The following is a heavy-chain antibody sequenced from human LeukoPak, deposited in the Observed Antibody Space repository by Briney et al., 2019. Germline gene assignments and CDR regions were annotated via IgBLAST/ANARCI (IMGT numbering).Heavy chain of an antibody. V-gene: IGHV1-2*02. J-gene: IGHJ4*02. CDR3: ASPSLQYCSSISCSGAYYLDL. Sequence: ALVKVSCKASAYTFTAFYMHWVRQAPGQGLEWMGWINLKRGDTNSEQKFQGRVTMTRDTSISAASLELSGLTYDDTAVYFCASPSLQYCSSISCSGAYYLDLWGQGTLVTISS. D-gene: IGHD2-2*01. CDR2: INLKRGDT. CDR1: AYTFTAFY.